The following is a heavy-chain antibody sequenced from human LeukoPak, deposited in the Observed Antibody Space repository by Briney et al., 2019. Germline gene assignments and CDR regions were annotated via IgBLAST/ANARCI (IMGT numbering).Heavy chain of an antibody. D-gene: IGHD3-22*01. V-gene: IGHV4-4*09. CDR3: ARGYYYDSSGYPSFDY. CDR2: IYTSGST. J-gene: IGHJ4*02. CDR1: GGSISSYY. Sequence: SETLSLTCTVSGGSISSYYWSWIRQPPGKGLESIGYIYTSGSTNYNPSLKSRVTISVDTSKNQFSLKLSSVTAADTAVYYCARGYYYDSSGYPSFDYWGQGTLVTVSS.